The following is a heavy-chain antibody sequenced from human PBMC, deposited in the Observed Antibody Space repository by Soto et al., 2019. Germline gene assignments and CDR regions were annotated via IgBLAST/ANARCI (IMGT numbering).Heavy chain of an antibody. V-gene: IGHV3-23*01. CDR3: QKDLQGGGSHAS. D-gene: IGHD2-2*01. CDR1: GFTVSSYV. Sequence: EVQLLESGGGLVQPGGSLRLSCAASGFTVSSYVMNWVRQAPGKGLEWVSAISGSGRSTYYAASVTGRFTISQHTAKNTRYLQMNSLSAEDMAVYYFQKDLQGGGSHASWGKGTLVTVSS. J-gene: IGHJ5*02. CDR2: ISGSGRST.